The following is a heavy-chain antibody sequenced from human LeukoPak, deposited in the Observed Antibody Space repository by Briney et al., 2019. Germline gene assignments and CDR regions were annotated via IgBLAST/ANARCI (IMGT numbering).Heavy chain of an antibody. CDR2: ISGSGGST. J-gene: IGHJ3*02. D-gene: IGHD6-13*01. V-gene: IGHV3-23*01. CDR1: GFTFSSYA. Sequence: PGGSLRLSCAASGFTFSSYAMSWVRQAPGKGLEWVSAISGSGGSTYYADSVKGRFTISRDNSKNTLYLQMNSLRAEDTAVYYCAKDPDSSSWYLDDAVDIWGQGTMVTVSS. CDR3: AKDPDSSSWYLDDAVDI.